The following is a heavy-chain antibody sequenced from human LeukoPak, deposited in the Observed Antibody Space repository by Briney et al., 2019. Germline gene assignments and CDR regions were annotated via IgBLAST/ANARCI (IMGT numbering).Heavy chain of an antibody. D-gene: IGHD6-13*01. Sequence: ASVKVSCKASGGTFRSYAISWVRQAPGQGLEWMGWISAYNGNTNYAQKLQGRVTMTTDTFTSTAYMELRSLRSDDTAVYYCARGAYSSSWYEGYFDYWGQGTLVTVSS. CDR2: ISAYNGNT. CDR1: GGTFRSYA. CDR3: ARGAYSSSWYEGYFDY. V-gene: IGHV1-18*01. J-gene: IGHJ4*02.